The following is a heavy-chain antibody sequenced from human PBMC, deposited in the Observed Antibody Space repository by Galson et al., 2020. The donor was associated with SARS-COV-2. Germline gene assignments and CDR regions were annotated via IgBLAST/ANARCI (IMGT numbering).Heavy chain of an antibody. CDR2: IKSKTDGGTT. Sequence: GESLKISCAASGFTFSNAWMSWVRQAPGKGLEWVGRIKSKTDGGTTDYAAPVRGRFTISRDDSKNTLYLQMNSLKTEDTAVYYCTTDPTGGSGRLRSDYRGQGTLVTVSS. D-gene: IGHD2-15*01. CDR1: GFTFSNAW. CDR3: TTDPTGGSGRLRSDY. V-gene: IGHV3-15*01. J-gene: IGHJ4*02.